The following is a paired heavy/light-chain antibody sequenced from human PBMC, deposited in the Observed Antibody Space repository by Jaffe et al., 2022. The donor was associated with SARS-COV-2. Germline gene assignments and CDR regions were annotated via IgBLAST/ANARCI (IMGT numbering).Heavy chain of an antibody. Sequence: QVQLVQSGAEVKQPGASVKVSCKASGNTFTNYYMDWVRQAPGQGLEWMGIINPSGGITRYAQKLQGRVTMTSDTTTNTVYMELSSLRSEDTAVYYCARGTAVAGYFDDWGQGTLVTVSS. CDR3: ARGTAVAGYFDD. CDR2: INPSGGIT. CDR1: GNTFTNYY. D-gene: IGHD6-19*01. J-gene: IGHJ4*02. V-gene: IGHV1-46*04.
Light chain of an antibody. CDR3: QSYDTSLSGSV. Sequence: QSVLTQPPSVSGAPGQRVTISCTGSSSNIGAGYDVHWYQQLPGTVPKLLIFGNSNRPSGVPDRYSGSRSGTSASLAISGLQAEDEADYYCQSYDTSLSGSVFGGGTKLTVL. J-gene: IGLJ3*02. CDR2: GNS. V-gene: IGLV1-40*01. CDR1: SSNIGAGYD.